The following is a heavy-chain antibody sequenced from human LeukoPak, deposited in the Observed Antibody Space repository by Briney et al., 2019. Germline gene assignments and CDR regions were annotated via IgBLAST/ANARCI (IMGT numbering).Heavy chain of an antibody. Sequence: GESLKISWKGSGYSFTSYLIGWVRQMPGKGLEWMGIIYPGDSDTRYSPSFQGQVTISDDKSISTAYLQWSSLKASDTAMYYCARHALPMYYYDSSGYFFDYWGQGTLVTVSS. CDR2: IYPGDSDT. J-gene: IGHJ4*02. CDR1: GYSFTSYL. V-gene: IGHV5-51*01. CDR3: ARHALPMYYYDSSGYFFDY. D-gene: IGHD3-22*01.